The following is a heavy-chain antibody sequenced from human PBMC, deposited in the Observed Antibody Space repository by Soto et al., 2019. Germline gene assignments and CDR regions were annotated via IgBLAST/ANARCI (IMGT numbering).Heavy chain of an antibody. J-gene: IGHJ4*02. Sequence: SETLSLTCAVSGGSISSGGYSWSWVRQPPGKGLEWIGYIYHSGSTYYDPSLKSRVTISVDRSKNQFSLKLSSVTAADTAVYYCARQTDGSGSSERDYFDYWGQGTLVTVSS. CDR2: IYHSGST. CDR1: GGSISSGGYS. D-gene: IGHD3-10*01. CDR3: ARQTDGSGSSERDYFDY. V-gene: IGHV4-30-2*01.